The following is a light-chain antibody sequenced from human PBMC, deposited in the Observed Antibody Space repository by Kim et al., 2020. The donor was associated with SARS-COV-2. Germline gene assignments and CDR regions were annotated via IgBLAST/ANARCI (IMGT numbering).Light chain of an antibody. J-gene: IGLJ3*02. Sequence: QSALTQPASVSGSPGQSITISCTGATSDVGGSNYVSWYQHHPGKAPKLMIYDVSRRPSGVSDRFSGSKSGNTASLSISGLQAEDEADYYCSSYTSSRTWVFGGGTKLTVL. CDR1: TSDVGGSNY. V-gene: IGLV2-14*03. CDR3: SSYTSSRTWV. CDR2: DVS.